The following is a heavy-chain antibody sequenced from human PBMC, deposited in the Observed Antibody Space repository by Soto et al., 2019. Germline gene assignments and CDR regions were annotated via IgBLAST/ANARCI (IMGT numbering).Heavy chain of an antibody. Sequence: QVHLVQSGAEVKQPGASVKVSCKASGYTFTNYGISWVRQAPGQGLEWMGWISAYNGNTNYVQKLQGRVSMTTDTATSTTYMELRTLRSDDTAVYYCGRSCGDFPRAVDYWGQGTLVTVSS. CDR1: GYTFTNYG. CDR3: GRSCGDFPRAVDY. V-gene: IGHV1-18*01. D-gene: IGHD4-17*01. CDR2: ISAYNGNT. J-gene: IGHJ4*02.